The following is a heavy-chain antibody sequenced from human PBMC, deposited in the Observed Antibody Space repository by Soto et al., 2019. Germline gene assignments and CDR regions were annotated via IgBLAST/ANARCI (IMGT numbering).Heavy chain of an antibody. V-gene: IGHV3-30*18. J-gene: IGHJ4*02. Sequence: HPGGSLRLSCAASGFTFSTYGMYWVRHAPGKGLEWVAAISSDGSKKYYADSVKGRFTISRDNSRNMLYLQMNSLRADDTAVYYCAKGSYSGIYSDFDYWGQGTLVTVSS. CDR1: GFTFSTYG. D-gene: IGHD5-12*01. CDR3: AKGSYSGIYSDFDY. CDR2: ISSDGSKK.